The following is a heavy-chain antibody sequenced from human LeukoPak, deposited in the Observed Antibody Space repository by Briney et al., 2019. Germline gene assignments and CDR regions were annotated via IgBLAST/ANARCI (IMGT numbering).Heavy chain of an antibody. CDR1: GFTFNNFS. V-gene: IGHV3-21*01. D-gene: IGHD2-2*01. CDR3: ARREPQGCSGTSCFAGPVGH. J-gene: IGHJ4*02. CDR2: ISGSFSFT. Sequence: GGSLRLSCAASGFTFNNFSMTWVRQAPGKGLEWVSSISGSFSFTYYADSQKGRFTISRDNSKSTLYLQMNSLRVDDTAVYYCARREPQGCSGTSCFAGPVGHWGQGTLVTVSS.